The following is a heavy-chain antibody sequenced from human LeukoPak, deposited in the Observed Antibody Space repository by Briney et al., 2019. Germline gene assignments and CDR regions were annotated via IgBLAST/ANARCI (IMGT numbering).Heavy chain of an antibody. CDR1: GFTFGGYT. CDR2: ITSGGDYK. D-gene: IGHD3-16*02. J-gene: IGHJ4*02. Sequence: GGSLRLSCAASGFTFGGYTMSWVRQAPGKGLQWVSTITSGGDYKYYADPVKGRFTISRDDSKNSLYLHMNSLRAEDTAVYYCARVSIFGVVIANDYWGQGTVVTVSS. CDR3: ARVSIFGVVIANDY. V-gene: IGHV3-21*01.